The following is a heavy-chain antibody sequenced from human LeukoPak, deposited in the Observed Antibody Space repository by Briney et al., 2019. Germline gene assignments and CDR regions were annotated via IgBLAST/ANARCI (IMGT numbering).Heavy chain of an antibody. Sequence: ASETLSLTCTVSGGSISSYYWSWIRQPPGKGLEWIGYIYSSGTTNYNPSLKSRVTISVDTSKNQFSLKLTSVTAADTAVYYCAHFKGGSFDFWGQGTMVTVSS. CDR2: IYSSGTT. CDR1: GGSISSYY. J-gene: IGHJ3*01. D-gene: IGHD1-26*01. V-gene: IGHV4-59*08. CDR3: AHFKGGSFDF.